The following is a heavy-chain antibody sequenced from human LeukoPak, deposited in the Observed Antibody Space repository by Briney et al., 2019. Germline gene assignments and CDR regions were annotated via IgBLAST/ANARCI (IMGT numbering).Heavy chain of an antibody. CDR3: ARAGWLGDFWSGLSPSYYFDY. CDR2: ISAYNGST. Sequence: ASVKVSCKASGYTFTSYGISWVRQAPGQGLEWMGWISAYNGSTNYAQKLQGRVTMTTDTSTSTAYMELRSLRSDDTAVYYCARAGWLGDFWSGLSPSYYFDYWGQGTLVTVSS. CDR1: GYTFTSYG. V-gene: IGHV1-18*01. D-gene: IGHD3-3*01. J-gene: IGHJ4*02.